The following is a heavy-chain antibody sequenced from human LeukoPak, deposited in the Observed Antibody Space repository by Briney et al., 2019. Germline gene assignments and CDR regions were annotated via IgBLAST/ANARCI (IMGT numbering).Heavy chain of an antibody. Sequence: ASVKVSCKASGYTFTGYYMHWVRQAPGQGLEWMGWINPNSGGTNYAQKFQGRVTMTRDTSISTAYMELRSLRSDDTAVYYCARVIGRCYDFWSGYFSCAFDIWGQGTMVIVSS. V-gene: IGHV1-2*02. CDR2: INPNSGGT. CDR1: GYTFTGYY. D-gene: IGHD3-3*01. J-gene: IGHJ3*02. CDR3: ARVIGRCYDFWSGYFSCAFDI.